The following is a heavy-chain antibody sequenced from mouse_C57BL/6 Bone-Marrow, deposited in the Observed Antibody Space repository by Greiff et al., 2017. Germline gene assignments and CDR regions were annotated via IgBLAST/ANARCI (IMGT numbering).Heavy chain of an antibody. V-gene: IGHV1-19*01. CDR3: ARDYYSNYGFLAY. CDR2: INPYNGGT. D-gene: IGHD2-5*01. Sequence: EVQLQQSGPVLVKPGASVKMSCKASGYTFTDYYMNWVKQSHGKSLEWIGVINPYNGGTSYNQKFKGKATLTVDKSSSTAYMELNSLTSEDSAVYYCARDYYSNYGFLAYWGQGTLVTVSA. J-gene: IGHJ3*01. CDR1: GYTFTDYY.